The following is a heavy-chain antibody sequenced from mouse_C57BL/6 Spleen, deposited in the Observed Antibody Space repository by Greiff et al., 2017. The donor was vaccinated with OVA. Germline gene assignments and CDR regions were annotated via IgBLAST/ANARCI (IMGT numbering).Heavy chain of an antibody. CDR1: GYTFTDYY. D-gene: IGHD3-3*01. Sequence: EVQLQESGPVLVKPGASVKMSCKASGYTFTDYYMNWVKQSHGKSLEWIGVINPYNGGTSYNQKFKGKATLTVDKSSSTAYMELNSLTSEDSAVYYCARRGDGGFDYWGQGTTLTVSS. J-gene: IGHJ2*01. CDR3: ARRGDGGFDY. V-gene: IGHV1-19*01. CDR2: INPYNGGT.